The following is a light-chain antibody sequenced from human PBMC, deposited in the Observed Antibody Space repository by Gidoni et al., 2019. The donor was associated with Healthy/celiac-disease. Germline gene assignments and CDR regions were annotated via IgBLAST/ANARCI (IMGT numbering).Light chain of an antibody. CDR1: QSVSSS. V-gene: IGKV3-15*01. CDR2: GAS. Sequence: EIVMTHSPATLSVAPGERATLSCRAGQSVSSSLAGYQQKPGQAPRLLIFGASTRATGIPARFSGSGSGTELTLTISSLQSEDFAVYYCQQYNNWLTWTFGQGTKVEIK. CDR3: QQYNNWLTWT. J-gene: IGKJ1*01.